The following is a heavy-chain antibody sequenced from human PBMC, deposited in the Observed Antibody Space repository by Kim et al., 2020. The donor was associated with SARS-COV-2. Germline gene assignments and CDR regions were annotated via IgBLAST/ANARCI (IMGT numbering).Heavy chain of an antibody. CDR2: ISSTGSTI. CDR1: GFTFSSYS. J-gene: IGHJ6*01. D-gene: IGHD5-18*01. V-gene: IGHV3-48*04. Sequence: GGSLRLSCAASGFTFSSYSMNWVRQAPGKGLEWVSYISSTGSTIYYADAVKGRFTISRDNAKNSLYLQMNILRAEATDVDYCSWGGYSFVPPPGSYDFWG. CDR3: SWGGYSFVPPPGSYDF.